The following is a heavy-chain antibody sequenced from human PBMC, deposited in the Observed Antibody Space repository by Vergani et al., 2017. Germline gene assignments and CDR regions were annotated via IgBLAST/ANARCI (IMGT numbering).Heavy chain of an antibody. V-gene: IGHV3-7*01. CDR2: VSQDGSEK. CDR3: VRVPLIRRGSGNYGINNYHGMDV. D-gene: IGHD3-10*01. Sequence: EGQLVESGGDWVQRGGSLRLSCAASGFISSSYWMSWVRQAPGKGLEWVANVSQDGSEKYYVDSVRGRFTISRDNAKNSIYLQMNSLRAEDTAVYFCVRVPLIRRGSGNYGINNYHGMDVWGQGTTVIVSS. CDR1: GFISSSYW. J-gene: IGHJ6*02.